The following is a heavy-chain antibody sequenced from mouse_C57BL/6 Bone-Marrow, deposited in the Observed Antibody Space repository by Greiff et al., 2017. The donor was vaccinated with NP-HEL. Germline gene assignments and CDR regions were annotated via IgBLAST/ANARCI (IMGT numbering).Heavy chain of an antibody. V-gene: IGHV5-17*01. CDR1: GFTFSDYG. D-gene: IGHD4-1*01. Sequence: EVKVEESGGGLVKPGGSLKLSCAASGFTFSDYGMHWVRQAPEKGLEWVAYISSGSSTIYYADTVKGRFTISRDNAKTTLFLQMTSLRSEDTAMYYCAKLGRRYFDVWGTGTTVTVSS. CDR2: ISSGSSTI. J-gene: IGHJ1*03. CDR3: AKLGRRYFDV.